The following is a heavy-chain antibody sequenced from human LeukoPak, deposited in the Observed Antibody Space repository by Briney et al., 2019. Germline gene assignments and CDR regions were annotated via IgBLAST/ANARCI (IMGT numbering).Heavy chain of an antibody. Sequence: SVKVSCKASGFTFTSSAVQWVRQARGQRLEWIGWIVVGSGNTNYAQKFQERVTITRDMSTSTAYMELSSLRSEDTAVYYCAAGRYCSGGSCHSGAFDIWGQGTMVTVSS. V-gene: IGHV1-58*01. CDR3: AAGRYCSGGSCHSGAFDI. J-gene: IGHJ3*02. CDR1: GFTFTSSA. CDR2: IVVGSGNT. D-gene: IGHD2-15*01.